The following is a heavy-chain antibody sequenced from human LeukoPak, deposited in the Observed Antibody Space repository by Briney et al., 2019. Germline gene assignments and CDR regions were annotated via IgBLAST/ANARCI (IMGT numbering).Heavy chain of an antibody. CDR1: GGSISSSSYY. CDR3: ARGATIFGYMDV. CDR2: IYYSGST. V-gene: IGHV4-61*05. J-gene: IGHJ6*03. Sequence: PSETLSLTCTVSGGSISSSSYYWGWIRQPPGKGLEWIGYIYYSGSTNYNPSLKSRVTISVDTSKNQFSLKLSSVTAADTAVYYCARGATIFGYMDVWGKGTTVTVSS. D-gene: IGHD3-3*01.